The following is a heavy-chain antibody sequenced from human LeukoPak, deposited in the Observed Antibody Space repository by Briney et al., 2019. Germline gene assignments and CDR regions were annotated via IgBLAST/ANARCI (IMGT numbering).Heavy chain of an antibody. V-gene: IGHV1-2*02. CDR3: ARVGYCSSTSCPNSPYYYYYMDA. J-gene: IGHJ6*03. CDR1: GYTFTRYY. CDR2: IHPNSGDT. D-gene: IGHD2-2*01. Sequence: ASVKVSCKASGYTFTRYYMQWVRQAPGQGLEWMGWIHPNSGDTNYAQKFQGRVTTTTDTSTSTAYMELRSLRSDDTAVYYCARVGYCSSTSCPNSPYYYYYMDAWGKGTTVTISS.